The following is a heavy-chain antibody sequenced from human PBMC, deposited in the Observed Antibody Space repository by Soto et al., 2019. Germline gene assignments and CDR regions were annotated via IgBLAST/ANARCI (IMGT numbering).Heavy chain of an antibody. CDR1: GYTFTSYG. J-gene: IGHJ5*02. V-gene: IGHV1-18*04. D-gene: IGHD3-22*01. CDR2: ISAYNGNT. Sequence: ASVKISCKASGYTFTSYGISWVRQAPGQGLEWMGWISAYNGNTNYAQKLQGRVTMTTDTSTSTAYMELRSLRSDDTAVYYCARVVAGAAMIVVVNNWFDPWGEGTLVTVSS. CDR3: ARVVAGAAMIVVVNNWFDP.